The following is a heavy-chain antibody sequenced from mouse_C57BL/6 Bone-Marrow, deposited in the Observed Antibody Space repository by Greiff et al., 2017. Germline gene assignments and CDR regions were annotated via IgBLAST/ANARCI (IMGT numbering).Heavy chain of an antibody. V-gene: IGHV5-17*01. D-gene: IGHD2-4*01. CDR2: ISSGSSTI. CDR1: GFTFSDYG. CDR3: ARGDYYYEGAWFAY. Sequence: EVHLVESGGGLVKPGGSLKLSCAASGFTFSDYGMHWVRQAPEKGLEWVAYISSGSSTIYYAVTVKGRFTISRDNAKNTLFLQMTSLRSEDTAMYYCARGDYYYEGAWFAYWGQGTLVTVSA. J-gene: IGHJ3*01.